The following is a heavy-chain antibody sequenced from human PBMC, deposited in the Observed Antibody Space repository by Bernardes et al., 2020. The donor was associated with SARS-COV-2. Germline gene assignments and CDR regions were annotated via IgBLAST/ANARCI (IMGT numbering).Heavy chain of an antibody. J-gene: IGHJ6*02. D-gene: IGHD6-19*01. V-gene: IGHV4-61*01. CDR3: ARGRWLAGMDYYYYYGMDV. CDR2: IYYSGST. CDR1: GGSVSSGSYY. Sequence: SETLSLTCTVSGGSVSSGSYYWSWIRQPPGKGLEWIGYIYYSGSTNYNPSLKSRVTISVDTSKNQFSLKLSSVTAADTAVYYCARGRWLAGMDYYYYYGMDVWGQGTTVTVSS.